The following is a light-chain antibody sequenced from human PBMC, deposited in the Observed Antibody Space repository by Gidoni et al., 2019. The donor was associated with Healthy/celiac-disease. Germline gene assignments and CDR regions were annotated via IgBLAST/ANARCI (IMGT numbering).Light chain of an antibody. CDR1: QSISSW. CDR2: KAS. Sequence: DIHVTQSPSTLSASVWDRVTIPCRASQSISSWLAWYQQKPGNAPKLLIYKASSLESGVPARFSGSGSGTEFTLTISSLQPDDFATYYCKQYNSYSRTFGQGTKVEIK. J-gene: IGKJ1*01. CDR3: KQYNSYSRT. V-gene: IGKV1-5*03.